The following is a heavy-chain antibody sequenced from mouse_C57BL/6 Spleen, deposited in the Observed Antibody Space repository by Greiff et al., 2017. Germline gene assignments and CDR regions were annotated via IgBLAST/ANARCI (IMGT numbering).Heavy chain of an antibody. V-gene: IGHV1-42*01. Sequence: EVQLVESGPELVKPGASVKISCKASGYSFTGYYMNWVKQSPEKSLEWIGEINPSTGGTTYNQKFKAKATLTVDKSSSTAYMQLKSLTSEDSAVYYCARKSYYGSSHFDYWGQGTTLTVSS. D-gene: IGHD1-1*01. CDR3: ARKSYYGSSHFDY. CDR2: INPSTGGT. J-gene: IGHJ2*01. CDR1: GYSFTGYY.